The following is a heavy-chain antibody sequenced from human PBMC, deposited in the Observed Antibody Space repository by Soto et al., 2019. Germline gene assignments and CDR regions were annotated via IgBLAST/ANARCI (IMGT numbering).Heavy chain of an antibody. CDR1: CGSMSSYY. D-gene: IGHD3-3*01. V-gene: IGHV4-4*07. CDR2: VYSSGGT. J-gene: IGHJ5*02. CDR3: ARGQRFSDWFDP. Sequence: SETLSLTCTVSCGSMSSYYWTWIRQPAGKGLEWIGRVYSSGGTHYNPSLKSRVTISLDTSKNQFSLRLLSVTDADTAVYYCARGQRFSDWFDPWGQGTLVTVS.